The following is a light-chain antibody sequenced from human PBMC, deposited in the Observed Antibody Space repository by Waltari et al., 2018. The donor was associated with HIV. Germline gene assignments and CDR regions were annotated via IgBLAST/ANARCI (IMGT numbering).Light chain of an antibody. CDR1: QSVISNY. V-gene: IGKV3-20*01. CDR3: QQYGSSPIA. Sequence: ETVLTPSPGSLSLSPWERATFSCRASQSVISNYVSWYQQKPGQAATLLIYGASTRATGIPDRFRGSGSGTDFTLTISRLEPEDFAVYYCQQYGSSPIAFGQGTRLESK. CDR2: GAS. J-gene: IGKJ5*01.